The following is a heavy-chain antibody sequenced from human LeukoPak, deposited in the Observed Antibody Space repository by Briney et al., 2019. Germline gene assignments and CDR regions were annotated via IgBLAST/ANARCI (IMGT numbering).Heavy chain of an antibody. CDR3: ARTSIAVAATYGLDY. V-gene: IGHV3-53*01. Sequence: GGSLRLSCAASGFTVSTNYMSWVRQAPGKGLEWDSVIYSGGGTYYADSVKGRFTISRDNSKNTLYLQMNSLRAEDTAVYYCARTSIAVAATYGLDYWGQGILVTVSS. CDR2: IYSGGGT. CDR1: GFTVSTNY. D-gene: IGHD6-19*01. J-gene: IGHJ4*02.